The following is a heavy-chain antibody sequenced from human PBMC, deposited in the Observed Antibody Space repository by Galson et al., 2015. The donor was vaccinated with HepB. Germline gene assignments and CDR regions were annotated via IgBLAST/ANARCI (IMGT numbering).Heavy chain of an antibody. CDR2: IIPIFGTA. J-gene: IGHJ3*02. D-gene: IGHD3-22*01. CDR3: ARASITTIVVAQAAFDI. CDR1: GGTFSSYA. Sequence: SVKVSCKASGGTFSSYAISWVRQAPGQGLEWMGGIIPIFGTANYAQKFQGRVTITADESTSTAYMELSSLRSEDTAVYYCARASITTIVVAQAAFDIWGQGTMVTVSS. V-gene: IGHV1-69*13.